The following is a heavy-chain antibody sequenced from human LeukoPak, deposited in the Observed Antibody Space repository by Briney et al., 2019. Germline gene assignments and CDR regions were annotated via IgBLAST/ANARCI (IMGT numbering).Heavy chain of an antibody. CDR1: GNTFTNYG. Sequence: PGASVKVSCRASGNTFTNYGISWVRQAPGQGLEWMAWISTYDHDTNYAQKFRGRVTMTTDTSTSTAYMELRSLGSDDTAVYYCVRDYFCSGGTCDDCFDPWGQGTLVTVSS. CDR3: VRDYFCSGGTCDDCFDP. J-gene: IGHJ5*02. V-gene: IGHV1-18*01. CDR2: ISTYDHDT. D-gene: IGHD2-15*01.